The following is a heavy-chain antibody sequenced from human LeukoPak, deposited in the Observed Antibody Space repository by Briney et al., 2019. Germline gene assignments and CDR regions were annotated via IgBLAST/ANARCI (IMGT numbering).Heavy chain of an antibody. CDR1: GYDFTTCW. J-gene: IGHJ4*02. Sequence: GESLKISCKGSGYDFTTCWIGWVRQMPGKGLEWMGIIFPGDSDTRYSPSFQGQGTISADKSISTAYLQWGSLKASDTAMYYCARHPDIVVVPAAYDFDYWGQGTLVTVSS. CDR3: ARHPDIVVVPAAYDFDY. CDR2: IFPGDSDT. V-gene: IGHV5-51*01. D-gene: IGHD2-2*01.